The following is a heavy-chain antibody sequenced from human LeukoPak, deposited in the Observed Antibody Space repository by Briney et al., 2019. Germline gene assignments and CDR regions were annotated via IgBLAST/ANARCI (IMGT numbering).Heavy chain of an antibody. Sequence: ASVKVSCKASGYTFTSYGISWVRQAPGQGLEWMGWISAYNGNTNYAQKLQGRVTMTTDTSTSTAYMELRSLRSDDTAVYYCVRVGYCSSTSCRGLLYFQHWGQGTLVTVSS. D-gene: IGHD2-2*01. J-gene: IGHJ1*01. CDR2: ISAYNGNT. CDR3: VRVGYCSSTSCRGLLYFQH. V-gene: IGHV1-18*01. CDR1: GYTFTSYG.